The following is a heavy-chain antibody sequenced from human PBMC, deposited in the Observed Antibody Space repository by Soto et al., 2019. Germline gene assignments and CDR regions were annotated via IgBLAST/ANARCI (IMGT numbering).Heavy chain of an antibody. V-gene: IGHV3-48*01. Sequence: EVQLVESGGGLVQPGGSLRLSCAASGFTFTTYTMNWARQAPGKGLEWVSFITGRGVGSTYYADSVKGRFTISRDNAKHSPYLQMNRLRADDPAVYYCARGLIGARAVGAFWGQGTLVIVSS. CDR1: GFTFTTYT. CDR3: ARGLIGARAVGAF. CDR2: ITGRGVGST. J-gene: IGHJ1*01.